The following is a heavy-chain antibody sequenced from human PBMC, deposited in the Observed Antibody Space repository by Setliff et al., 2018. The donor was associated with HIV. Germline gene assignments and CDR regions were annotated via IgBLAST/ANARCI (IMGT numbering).Heavy chain of an antibody. D-gene: IGHD5-12*01. J-gene: IGHJ4*02. CDR3: VGGFYAGY. Sequence: PGGSLRLSCTASGFTFGDYAMSWVRQAPGKGLEWVSYISDPIYYADSVKGRFTISRDNAKSSLYLHINSLRAEDMAVYYCVGGFYAGYWGQGTLVTVSS. CDR2: ISDPI. V-gene: IGHV3-48*03. CDR1: GFTFGDYA.